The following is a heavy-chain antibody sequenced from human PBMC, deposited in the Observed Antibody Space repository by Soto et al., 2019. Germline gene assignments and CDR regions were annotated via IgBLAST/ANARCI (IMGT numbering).Heavy chain of an antibody. D-gene: IGHD3-22*01. J-gene: IGHJ5*02. CDR3: ARQIYYSDTGPNFQCYTDS. CDR1: GYSFAGYW. CDR2: IDPSDSQT. V-gene: IGHV5-10-1*01. Sequence: GESLKISCKGSGYSFAGYWITWVRQKPGKGLEWMGRIDPSDSQTYYSPSFRGHVTISVTKSITTVFLQWSSLRASDTAMYYCARQIYYSDTGPNFQCYTDSSGQGPSLTVST.